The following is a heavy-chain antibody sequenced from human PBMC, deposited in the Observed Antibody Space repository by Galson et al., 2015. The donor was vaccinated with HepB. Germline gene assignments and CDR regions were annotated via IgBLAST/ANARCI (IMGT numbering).Heavy chain of an antibody. CDR2: ISYDGSNK. Sequence: SLRLSCAASGFTFSSYAMHWVRQAPGKGLEWVAVISYDGSNKYYADSVKGRFTISRDNSKNTLYLQMNSLRAEDTAVYYCARDGWAFDYWGQGTLVTVSS. CDR1: GFTFSSYA. CDR3: ARDGWAFDY. J-gene: IGHJ4*02. V-gene: IGHV3-30*04. D-gene: IGHD1-26*01.